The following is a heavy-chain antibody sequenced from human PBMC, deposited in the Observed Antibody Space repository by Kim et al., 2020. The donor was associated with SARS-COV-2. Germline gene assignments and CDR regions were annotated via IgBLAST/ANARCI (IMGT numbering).Heavy chain of an antibody. J-gene: IGHJ3*02. CDR2: SYYSGSA. Sequence: SETLSLTCTVSGGSINSGGYYWSWIRQHPGKDLEWIGYSYYSGSAYYNPSLKSRVNISVDTSDNQFSLDLSSVTAADTAVYYCARWPTTYGQSTPTVTFNAFDIWGQGTVVTVSS. CDR1: GGSINSGGYY. D-gene: IGHD4-17*01. V-gene: IGHV4-31*03. CDR3: ARWPTTYGQSTPTVTFNAFDI.